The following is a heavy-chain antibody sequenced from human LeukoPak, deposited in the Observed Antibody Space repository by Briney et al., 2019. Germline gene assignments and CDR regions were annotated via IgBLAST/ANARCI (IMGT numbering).Heavy chain of an antibody. CDR1: GFPFSSYA. Sequence: GGSLRLSCAASGFPFSSYAMSWVRQAPGKGLEWVSSIPASGGSTYYADSVKGRFTISRDNSKNSLYLQMNSLRAEDTAVYYCAKESSGGWYFDYWGQGTLVTVSS. CDR3: AKESSGGWYFDY. D-gene: IGHD6-19*01. CDR2: IPASGGST. V-gene: IGHV3-23*01. J-gene: IGHJ4*02.